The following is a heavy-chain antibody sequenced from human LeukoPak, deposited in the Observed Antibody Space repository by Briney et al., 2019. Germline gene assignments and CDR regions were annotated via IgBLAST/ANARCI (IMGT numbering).Heavy chain of an antibody. CDR3: AREDRDIVVAVAAMIDY. D-gene: IGHD2-15*01. CDR2: INPNSGGT. V-gene: IGHV1-2*02. CDR1: GYTFTGYY. Sequence: ASVKVSCKASGYTFTGYYMHWVRQAPGQGLEWRGWINPNSGGTNYAQKFQGRVTMTRDTSISTAYMELSRLRSDDTAVYYCAREDRDIVVAVAAMIDYWGQGTLVTVSS. J-gene: IGHJ4*02.